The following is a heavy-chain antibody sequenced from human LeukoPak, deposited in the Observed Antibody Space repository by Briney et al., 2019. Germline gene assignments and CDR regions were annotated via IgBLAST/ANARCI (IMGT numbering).Heavy chain of an antibody. CDR3: ARSSVSGTYSGGY. J-gene: IGHJ4*02. CDR1: GGSINTYY. V-gene: IGHV4-59*08. D-gene: IGHD3-10*01. Sequence: SETLSLTCAVSGGSINTYYWSWIRQPPGKGLEWIGYIYYGGSTYSNPSLKGRVTISSDTSMNQFSLKLTSVTAADTAVYYCARSSVSGTYSGGYWGQGILVTVSS. CDR2: IYYGGST.